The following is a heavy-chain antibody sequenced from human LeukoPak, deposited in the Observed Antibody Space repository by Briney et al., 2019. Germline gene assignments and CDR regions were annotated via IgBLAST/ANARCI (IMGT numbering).Heavy chain of an antibody. V-gene: IGHV3-33*01. CDR3: ARYNDHGDSLDY. Sequence: GGSLRLSCAASGFTFSSYGMHWVRQAPGKGLEWVAVIWYDGSNKYYADSVKGRFTISRDNSKNTLYLQMNSLRAEDTAVYYCARYNDHGDSLDYWGQGTLVTVSS. D-gene: IGHD4-17*01. CDR2: IWYDGSNK. CDR1: GFTFSSYG. J-gene: IGHJ4*02.